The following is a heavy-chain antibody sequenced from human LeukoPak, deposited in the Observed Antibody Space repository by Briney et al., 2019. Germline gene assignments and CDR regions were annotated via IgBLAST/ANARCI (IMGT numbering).Heavy chain of an antibody. J-gene: IGHJ6*02. V-gene: IGHV3-11*01. Sequence: GGSLRLSCAASGFTFSDYYMTWIRQAPGKGLEWVSYISGVASNIYYADSVKGRFTISRDNAKNSVYLQMNSLRAEDTAVYYCARGGAQGMDVWGQGTTVTASS. CDR3: ARGGAQGMDV. D-gene: IGHD1-26*01. CDR2: ISGVASNI. CDR1: GFTFSDYY.